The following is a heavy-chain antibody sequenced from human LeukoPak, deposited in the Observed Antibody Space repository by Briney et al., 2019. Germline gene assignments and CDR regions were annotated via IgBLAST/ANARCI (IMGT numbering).Heavy chain of an antibody. Sequence: PSETLSLTCTVSGGSISSYYWSWIRQPPGKGLEWIGYIYYSGSTNYNPSLKSRVTMSVDTSKNQFSLKLSSVTAADTAVYYCARAPHYYGSGSYYNWDDAFDIWGQGTMVTVSS. CDR1: GGSISSYY. CDR3: ARAPHYYGSGSYYNWDDAFDI. CDR2: IYYSGST. D-gene: IGHD3-10*01. V-gene: IGHV4-59*12. J-gene: IGHJ3*02.